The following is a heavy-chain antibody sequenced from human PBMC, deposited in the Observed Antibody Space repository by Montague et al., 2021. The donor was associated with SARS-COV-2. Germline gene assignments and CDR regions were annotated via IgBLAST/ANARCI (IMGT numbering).Heavy chain of an antibody. CDR3: ARENTVTTFGGPYYIDS. J-gene: IGHJ4*02. Sequence: SETLSLTCIVSGRSVRSYYWSWIRQPPGKGLEWIGYIYDSGSTNYNPSXXGRVTISVDTSKNQFSLKLSSVTAADTAVYYCARENTVTTFGGPYYIDSWGQGTLVTVSA. CDR2: IYDSGST. CDR1: GRSVRSYY. D-gene: IGHD4-17*01. V-gene: IGHV4-59*02.